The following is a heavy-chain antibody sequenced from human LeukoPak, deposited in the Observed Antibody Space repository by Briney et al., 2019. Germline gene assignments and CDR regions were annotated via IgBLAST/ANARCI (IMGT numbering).Heavy chain of an antibody. CDR2: IKQDGSEK. D-gene: IGHD3-22*01. J-gene: IGHJ3*02. CDR3: ARGGDYDPSRPAFDI. V-gene: IGHV3-7*01. CDR1: GFTFSSYW. Sequence: GGSLRLSCAASGFTFSSYWISWVRQAPGKGLEWVANIKQDGSEKYYVDSVKGRFTISRDNAKNPLYLQMNSLRAEDTAVYYCARGGDYDPSRPAFDIWGQGTMVTVSS.